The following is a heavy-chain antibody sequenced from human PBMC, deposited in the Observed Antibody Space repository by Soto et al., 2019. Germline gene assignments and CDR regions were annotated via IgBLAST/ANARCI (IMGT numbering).Heavy chain of an antibody. Sequence: QVQLQESGPGLVKPSQTLSLTCNVSVGAITNDGYYWSWIRQHPGKALEWIGNIHYSGVTYYNPTLKSRAAISVDISKHQFSLKLNSVTAVDTAVYYCARLDLCYDYWGQGILVTVSS. D-gene: IGHD2-15*01. CDR2: IHYSGVT. CDR3: ARLDLCYDY. CDR1: VGAITNDGYY. V-gene: IGHV4-31*03. J-gene: IGHJ4*02.